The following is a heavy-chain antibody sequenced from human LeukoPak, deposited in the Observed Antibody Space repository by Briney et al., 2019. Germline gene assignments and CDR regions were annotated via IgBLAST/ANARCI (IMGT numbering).Heavy chain of an antibody. CDR1: VYTFTAYY. J-gene: IGHJ4*02. D-gene: IGHD6-13*01. CDR2: IDPDSGDT. V-gene: IGHV1-2*02. Sequence: GASVKVSCKASVYTFTAYYMHWVRQAPGQGLEWMGWIDPDSGDTKYAQSFQGRVTMTTDTSISAVFMELSRLRSDDTAVYFCGRDRIGVAGQDYWGPGTLVIVSS. CDR3: GRDRIGVAGQDY.